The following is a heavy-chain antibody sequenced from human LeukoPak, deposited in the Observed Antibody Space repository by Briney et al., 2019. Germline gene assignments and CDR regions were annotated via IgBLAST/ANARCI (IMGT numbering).Heavy chain of an antibody. J-gene: IGHJ6*03. V-gene: IGHV4-4*09. CDR3: ARQARSSWITRHYYYYMDV. CDR2: IYTSRST. CDR1: GGSISSYY. Sequence: SETLSLTCTVSGGSISSYYWSWIRQPPGKGLEWIGYIYTSRSTNYNPSLKSRVTISVDTSKNQFSLKLSSVTAADTAVYYCARQARSSWITRHYYYYMDVWGKGTTVTVSS. D-gene: IGHD6-13*01.